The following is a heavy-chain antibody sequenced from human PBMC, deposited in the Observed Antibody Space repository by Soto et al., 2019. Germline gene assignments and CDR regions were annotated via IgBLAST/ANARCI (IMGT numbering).Heavy chain of an antibody. J-gene: IGHJ4*02. Sequence: GGSLRLSCAASGFSFNTYGMYWVRQAPGKGLEWVAATSYDGSNQYHADSVKGRFTISRDNSKSTLYLQMNSLRVEDTAVYYCAKDIVKYTYGACDYWGQGARVTVS. CDR3: AKDIVKYTYGACDY. V-gene: IGHV3-30*18. D-gene: IGHD5-18*01. CDR2: TSYDGSNQ. CDR1: GFSFNTYG.